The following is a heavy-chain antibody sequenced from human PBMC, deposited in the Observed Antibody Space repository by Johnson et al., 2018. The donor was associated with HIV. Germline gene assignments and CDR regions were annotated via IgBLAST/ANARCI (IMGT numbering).Heavy chain of an antibody. CDR2: ISYDGSNK. CDR3: AREGIAAAGPGDDAFDI. CDR1: GFTFSSYA. V-gene: IGHV3-30-3*01. D-gene: IGHD6-13*01. Sequence: VQLVESGGGVVQPGRSLRLSCAASGFTFSSYAMHWVRQAPGKGLEWVAVISYDGSNKYYADSVKGRFTISRDNYKNTLYLQMNSLSAEETAVYYCAREGIAAAGPGDDAFDIWGQGTMVTVSS. J-gene: IGHJ3*02.